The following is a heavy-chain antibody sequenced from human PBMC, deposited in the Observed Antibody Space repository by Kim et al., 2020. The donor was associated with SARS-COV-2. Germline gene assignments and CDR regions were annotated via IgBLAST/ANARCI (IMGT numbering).Heavy chain of an antibody. Sequence: GGSLRLSCAASGFSFSTTYMSWVRQAPGKGLEWVSISQRGGSTYYADSVKGRFTISRDNSKNTLYLQMNSVRVEDTAVYYCTRDAFGSGTYNSDSWGQGT. CDR3: TRDAFGSGTYNSDS. CDR2: SQRGGST. J-gene: IGHJ4*02. D-gene: IGHD3-10*01. CDR1: GFSFSTTY. V-gene: IGHV3-53*01.